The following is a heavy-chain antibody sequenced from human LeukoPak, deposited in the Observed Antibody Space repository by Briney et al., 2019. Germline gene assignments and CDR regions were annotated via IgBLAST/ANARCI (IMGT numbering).Heavy chain of an antibody. D-gene: IGHD4-17*01. CDR1: GFTVSSNY. V-gene: IGHV3-53*04. Sequence: TGGSLRLTCAAPGFTVSSNYMSWVRQAPGKGLEWVSVIYSGGSTYYADSVKGRFTLSRHNSKNTLYLQMNSLRAEDTAVYYCARVGGYGDYSFSYWGQGTLVTVSS. J-gene: IGHJ4*02. CDR3: ARVGGYGDYSFSY. CDR2: IYSGGST.